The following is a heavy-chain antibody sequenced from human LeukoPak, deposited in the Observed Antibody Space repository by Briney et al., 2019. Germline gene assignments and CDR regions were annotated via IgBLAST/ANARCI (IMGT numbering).Heavy chain of an antibody. J-gene: IGHJ4*02. CDR3: ARKTDAKSYYPD. D-gene: IGHD3-10*01. V-gene: IGHV4-28*05. CDR1: GSSIASRNW. Sequence: SDTLSLTCSVSGSSIASRNWWGWIRQPPGKGLEWIGYIYCTGSIYYNPSLKSRVTMSVDTSKNQFSLRLSSVTAVDTAVYYCARKTDAKSYYPDWGQGTLVTVSS. CDR2: IYCTGSI.